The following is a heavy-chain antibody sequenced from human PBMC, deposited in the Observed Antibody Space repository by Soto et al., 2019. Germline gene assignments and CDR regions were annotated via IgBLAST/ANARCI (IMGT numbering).Heavy chain of an antibody. CDR1: GFAFSNYG. Sequence: QVQLVESGGGVVQPGRSLRLSCAASGFAFSNYGMHWVRQAPGKGLEWVAVIWYDGSNKYYADSVKGRFTISRDNSKNPLYMQRNSLRAEDTAVYYCARSGDHDYYYAMDVWGQGTTVTVSS. V-gene: IGHV3-33*01. CDR3: ARSGDHDYYYAMDV. CDR2: IWYDGSNK. D-gene: IGHD2-21*02. J-gene: IGHJ6*02.